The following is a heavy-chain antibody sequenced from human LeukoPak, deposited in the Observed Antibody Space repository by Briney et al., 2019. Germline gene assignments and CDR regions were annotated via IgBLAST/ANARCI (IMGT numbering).Heavy chain of an antibody. CDR3: ARIYSSSWFLNWFDP. Sequence: SETLSLTCTVSGGSISSSSYYWAWIRQPPGKGLEWIGSIHYSGSTYYNPSLKSRVTISVDTSKNQFSLKLNSVTAADTAVYYCARIYSSSWFLNWFDPWGQGTLVTVSS. CDR1: GGSISSSSYY. D-gene: IGHD6-13*01. J-gene: IGHJ5*02. V-gene: IGHV4-39*07. CDR2: IHYSGST.